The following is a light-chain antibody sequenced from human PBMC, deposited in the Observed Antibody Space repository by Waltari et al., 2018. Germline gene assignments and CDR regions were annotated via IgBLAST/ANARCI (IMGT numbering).Light chain of an antibody. J-gene: IGLJ3*02. CDR1: SSDVGGFNY. CDR3: SSYIRISASWV. V-gene: IGLV2-14*03. CDR2: DVT. Sequence: QSALTQPVSVSGSPGQSITISCTGTSSDVGGFNYVSWYQHHPGKAPKLMIYDVTKRPSGVSNRFSGSGSGNTASLTISGLQSEDEAYCYCSSYIRISASWVFGGGTKLTVL.